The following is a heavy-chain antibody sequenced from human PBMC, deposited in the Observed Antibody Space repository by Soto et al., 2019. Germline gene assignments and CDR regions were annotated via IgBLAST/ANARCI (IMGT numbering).Heavy chain of an antibody. J-gene: IGHJ5*02. V-gene: IGHV1-18*04. CDR1: GYTFTGYY. Sequence: GASVKVSCKASGYTFTGYYMHWVRQAPGQGLEWMGWISAYNGNTNYARKLQGRVTMTTDTSTSTAYMELRSLRSDDTAVYYCARDSGNWFDPWGQGTLVTVSS. CDR3: ARDSGNWFDP. D-gene: IGHD3-10*01. CDR2: ISAYNGNT.